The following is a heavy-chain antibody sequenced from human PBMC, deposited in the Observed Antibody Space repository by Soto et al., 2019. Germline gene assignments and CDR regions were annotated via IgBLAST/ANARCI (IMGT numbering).Heavy chain of an antibody. CDR3: ARRKLAHGLASAFDY. CDR1: GYTFTGYY. J-gene: IGHJ4*02. D-gene: IGHD3-10*01. CDR2: INPNSGGT. V-gene: IGHV1-2*02. Sequence: ASVKVSCKASGYTFTGYYMHWVRQAPGQGLEWMGWINPNSGGTNYAQKFQGRVTMTRDTSISTAYMELSRLRSDDTAVYYCARRKLAHGLASAFDYWGQGTLVTVSS.